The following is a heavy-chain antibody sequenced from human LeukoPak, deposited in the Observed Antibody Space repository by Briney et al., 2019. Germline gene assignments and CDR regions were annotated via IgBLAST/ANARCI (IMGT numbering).Heavy chain of an antibody. CDR1: GYSISSGYY. Sequence: PSETLSLTCAVSGYSISSGYYWGWIRQPPGKGLEWIGSIYHSGSTYYNPSLKSRVTISVDTSKNQFSLKLSSVTAADTAVYHCARVVGNYYDSSGYYLFDYWGQGTLVTVSS. CDR2: IYHSGST. D-gene: IGHD3-22*01. V-gene: IGHV4-38-2*01. J-gene: IGHJ4*02. CDR3: ARVVGNYYDSSGYYLFDY.